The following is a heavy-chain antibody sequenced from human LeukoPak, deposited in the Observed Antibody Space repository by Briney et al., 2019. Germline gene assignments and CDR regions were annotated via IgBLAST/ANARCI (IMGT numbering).Heavy chain of an antibody. D-gene: IGHD3-22*01. CDR2: ISGSGGST. Sequence: PGGSLRLSCAASGFTFSSYAMGWVRQAPGKGLEWVSAISGSGGSTYYADSVKGRFTISRDNSKNTLYLQMNSLRAEDTAVYYCAKDLGYYYDSSGYDYWGQGTLVTVSS. CDR1: GFTFSSYA. J-gene: IGHJ4*02. CDR3: AKDLGYYYDSSGYDY. V-gene: IGHV3-23*01.